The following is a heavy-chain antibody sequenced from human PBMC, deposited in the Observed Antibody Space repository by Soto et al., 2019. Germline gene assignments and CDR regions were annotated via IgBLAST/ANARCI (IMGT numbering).Heavy chain of an antibody. CDR3: AKGGTVIRGATLDY. D-gene: IGHD1-26*01. V-gene: IGHV3-23*01. CDR1: GFISSSYA. J-gene: IGHJ4*02. CDR2: SSASGASKT. Sequence: EVQLLESGGGLVQPGGSLRLSCAASGFISSSYAMNWVRQAPGKGLEWVSGSSASGASKTYYADSVKGRFTISRGNSKSTVYPQMNSRRPGDTAVYYCAKGGTVIRGATLDYWGQGTLVSVSS.